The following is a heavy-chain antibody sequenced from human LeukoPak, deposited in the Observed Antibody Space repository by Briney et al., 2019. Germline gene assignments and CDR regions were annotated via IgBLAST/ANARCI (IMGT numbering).Heavy chain of an antibody. CDR2: IRFDGSNK. CDR3: AKRARGDHDFWSESSGYMAV. J-gene: IGHJ6*03. Sequence: GGSLRLSCAASGFTFSSYGMHWVRQAPGKGLEWVAFIRFDGSNKYYADSVKGRFTISRDNSKNTLYLQMNSLRAEDTAVYYCAKRARGDHDFWSESSGYMAVWGKGTTVTVSS. V-gene: IGHV3-30*02. CDR1: GFTFSSYG. D-gene: IGHD3-3*01.